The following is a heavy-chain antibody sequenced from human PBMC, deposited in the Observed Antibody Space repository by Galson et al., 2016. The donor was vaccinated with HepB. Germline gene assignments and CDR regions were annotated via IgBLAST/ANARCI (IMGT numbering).Heavy chain of an antibody. CDR1: GFTVSSNY. J-gene: IGHJ4*02. CDR2: LSASGGAT. Sequence: SLRLSCAASGFTVSSNYMSWVRQAPGKGLEWVSTLSASGGATYYSDSVKGRFTISRDNSKNTLYPQMNSLRDEDTAVYYCAKGRTGTTGPVEYWGQGTLVTVSS. V-gene: IGHV3-23*01. D-gene: IGHD1-1*01. CDR3: AKGRTGTTGPVEY.